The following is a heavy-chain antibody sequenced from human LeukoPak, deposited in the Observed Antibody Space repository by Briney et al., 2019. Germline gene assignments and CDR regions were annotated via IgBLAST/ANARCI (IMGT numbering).Heavy chain of an antibody. D-gene: IGHD4-17*01. V-gene: IGHV4-34*01. Sequence: SETLSLTCAVYGGSFSGYYWSWIRQPPGKGLEWIGEINHSGSTNYNPSLKSRVTISVDTSKNQFSLKLSSVTAADTAMYYCARGGQRYYFDYWGQGTLVTVSS. CDR2: INHSGST. CDR1: GGSFSGYY. J-gene: IGHJ4*02. CDR3: ARGGQRYYFDY.